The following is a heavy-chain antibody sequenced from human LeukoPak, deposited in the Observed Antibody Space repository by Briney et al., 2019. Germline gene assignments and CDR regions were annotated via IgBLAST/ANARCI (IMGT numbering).Heavy chain of an antibody. CDR1: GFTFSDYY. D-gene: IGHD5/OR15-5a*01. J-gene: IGHJ4*02. V-gene: IGHV3-11*05. CDR2: ISANTGYT. CDR3: ARDPRNSVYTYSDF. Sequence: GGSLRLSCAASGFTFSDYYMSWIRQAPGKGLEWVSYISANTGYTNYADSVKGRFTISRDNAKNSLYLQMNTLSAEDTAVYYCARDPRNSVYTYSDFWGQGTLVTVPS.